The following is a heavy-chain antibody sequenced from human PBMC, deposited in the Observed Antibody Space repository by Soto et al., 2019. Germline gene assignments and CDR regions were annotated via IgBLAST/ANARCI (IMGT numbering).Heavy chain of an antibody. V-gene: IGHV4-4*07. CDR2: IYTSGST. D-gene: IGHD3-10*01. CDR3: VRELGYGSWYYYGMDV. CDR1: GYIGDYC. J-gene: IGHJ6*02. Sequence: GYIGDYCWRWIMKTEGKGLEWIGRIYTSGSTNYNPSLKSRVTMSVDTSKNQFSLKLSPVTAADTAVYYCVRELGYGSWYYYGMDVWGQG.